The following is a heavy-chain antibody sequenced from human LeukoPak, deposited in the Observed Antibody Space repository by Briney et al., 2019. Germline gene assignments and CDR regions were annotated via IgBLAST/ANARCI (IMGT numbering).Heavy chain of an antibody. Sequence: PSETLSLTCTVSGGSISSGGYYWGWIRQPPGKGLEWIGNIYHSDSTYYNPSLKSRVTISVDTSKNQFSLKLNSVTAADTAVYYCATTNTLTNPTAGYWGQGTLVTVSS. V-gene: IGHV4-39*07. CDR1: GGSISSGGYY. CDR2: IYHSDST. D-gene: IGHD4-17*01. J-gene: IGHJ4*02. CDR3: ATTNTLTNPTAGY.